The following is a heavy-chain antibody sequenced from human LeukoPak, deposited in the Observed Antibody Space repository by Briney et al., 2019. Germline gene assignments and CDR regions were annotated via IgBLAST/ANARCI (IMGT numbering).Heavy chain of an antibody. Sequence: GGSLRLSCAASGFTFSSYAMHWVRQAPGEGLEWVAVISYDGSNKYYADSVKGRFTISRDNSKNTLYLQMNSLRAEDTAVYYCAKEDFYYYYGMDVWGQGTTVTVSS. CDR3: AKEDFYYYYGMDV. J-gene: IGHJ6*02. V-gene: IGHV3-30-3*01. CDR1: GFTFSSYA. CDR2: ISYDGSNK.